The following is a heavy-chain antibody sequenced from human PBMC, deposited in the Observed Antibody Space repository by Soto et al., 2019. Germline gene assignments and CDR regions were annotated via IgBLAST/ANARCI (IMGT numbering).Heavy chain of an antibody. Sequence: QVRLVESGGGAVQPGMSLTLSCTASGFTFRNYAMHWVRQAPGKGLEWVAFIWSDGSRQDYAESVRGRFTISRDDSNNRLDLQMNSLRVEDTALYYCSRDGASGWNLDCWGQGTRVTVTS. J-gene: IGHJ4*02. V-gene: IGHV3-33*01. CDR1: GFTFRNYA. D-gene: IGHD6-19*01. CDR2: IWSDGSRQ. CDR3: SRDGASGWNLDC.